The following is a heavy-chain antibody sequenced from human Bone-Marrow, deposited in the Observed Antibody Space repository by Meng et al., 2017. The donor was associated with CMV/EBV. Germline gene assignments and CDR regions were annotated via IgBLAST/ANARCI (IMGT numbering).Heavy chain of an antibody. V-gene: IGHV1-69*12. J-gene: IGHJ4*02. D-gene: IGHD1-7*01. CDR3: ARGVLFGEAGTVLNY. CDR1: GGTFSSYA. CDR2: IIPIFGTA. Sequence: QVHRVQLGAEGKTAGASVKVSCKASGGTFSSYAMRWVRQAPGQGLEWMGGIIPIFGTANYAQKFQRRVTITADESTSTAYMELSSLRSEDTAVYYCARGVLFGEAGTVLNYWGQGTLVTVSS.